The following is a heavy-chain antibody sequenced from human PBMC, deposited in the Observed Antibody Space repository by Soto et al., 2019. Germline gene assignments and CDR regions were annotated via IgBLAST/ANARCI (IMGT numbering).Heavy chain of an antibody. J-gene: IGHJ4*02. CDR3: ARESDH. CDR2: ISGSGT. V-gene: IGHV3-23*01. CDR1: GFTLRNYV. Sequence: GSLILSCSCSGFTLRNYVMSWVRQAPGKGLEWVSAISGSGTYYADSMKGRFTISRDNSKNTLYLQMYSLRVEDTAVYYCARESDHWGQGTLVTVSS.